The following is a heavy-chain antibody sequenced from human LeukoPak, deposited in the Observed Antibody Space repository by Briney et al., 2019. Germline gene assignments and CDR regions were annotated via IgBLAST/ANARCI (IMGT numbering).Heavy chain of an antibody. J-gene: IGHJ6*02. V-gene: IGHV3-21*04. CDR3: AKAVITMARGTGMDV. CDR2: ISSSIIYI. Sequence: GGSLRLSCAASGFTFSSYSMNWVRQAPGKGLEWVSSISSSIIYIYYADSVRGRFTISRDNAKNSLYLQMNSLRAEDTDLYYCAKAVITMARGTGMDVWGQGTTVTVSS. D-gene: IGHD3-10*01. CDR1: GFTFSSYS.